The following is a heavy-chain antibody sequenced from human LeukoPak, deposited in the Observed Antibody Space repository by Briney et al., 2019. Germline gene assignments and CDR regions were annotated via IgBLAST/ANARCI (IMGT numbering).Heavy chain of an antibody. V-gene: IGHV1-69*01. D-gene: IGHD3-3*01. J-gene: IGHJ6*03. CDR2: IIPIFGTA. Sequence: SVKVSXKASGGTFSSYAISWVRQAPGQGLEWMGGIIPIFGTANYAQKFQGRVTITADESTSTAYMELSSLRSEDTAVYYCARGAYDFWSGYRPHYYYYYYMDVWGKGTTVTVSS. CDR1: GGTFSSYA. CDR3: ARGAYDFWSGYRPHYYYYYYMDV.